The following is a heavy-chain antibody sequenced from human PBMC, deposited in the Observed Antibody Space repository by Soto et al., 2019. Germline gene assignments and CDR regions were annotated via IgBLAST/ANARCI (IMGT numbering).Heavy chain of an antibody. CDR1: GDSVSSNSAA. Sequence: SRTLSLTCAISGDSVSSNSAAWNWISQSPSRSPEWLGRTYYRSKWYNDYAVSVKSRVTITPDTSKNQFSLQLNSVTPEYTAVYCCAREHYDILSGPIDYWGQGALVTVSS. CDR3: AREHYDILSGPIDY. V-gene: IGHV6-1*01. CDR2: TYYRSKWYN. D-gene: IGHD3-9*01. J-gene: IGHJ4*02.